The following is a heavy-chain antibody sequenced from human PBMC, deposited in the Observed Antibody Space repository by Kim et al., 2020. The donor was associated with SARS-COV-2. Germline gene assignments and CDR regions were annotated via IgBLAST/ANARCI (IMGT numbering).Heavy chain of an antibody. Sequence: SETLSLTCAVYGGSISGYQWSWICQPPGKGQERIGQINDSGSTNYNPSPKSRVTISVDTSKYQFSLKLTSVTAADTAVYYCARGVPGYGGEGTLVTVSS. CDR3: ARGVPGY. J-gene: IGHJ4*02. CDR2: INDSGST. CDR1: GGSISGYQ. V-gene: IGHV4-34*01.